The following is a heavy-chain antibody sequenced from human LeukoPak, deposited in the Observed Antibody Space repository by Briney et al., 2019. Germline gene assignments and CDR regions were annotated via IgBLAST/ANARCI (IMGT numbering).Heavy chain of an antibody. J-gene: IGHJ4*02. D-gene: IGHD3-10*01. CDR1: GYTLTGYY. CDR2: INPNSGGT. CDR3: ARRHKLRGVTDY. Sequence: ASVKVSCKASGYTLTGYYMHWVRQAPGQGLEWMGWINPNSGGTNYAQKFQGRVTMTRDTSISTAYMELSRLRSDDTAVYYCARRHKLRGVTDYWGQGTLVTVSS. V-gene: IGHV1-2*02.